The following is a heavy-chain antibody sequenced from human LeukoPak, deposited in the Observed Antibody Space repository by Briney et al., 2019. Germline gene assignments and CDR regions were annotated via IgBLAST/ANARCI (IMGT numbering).Heavy chain of an antibody. CDR1: GGSISNYC. CDR2: IYTGGST. V-gene: IGHV4-4*07. CDR3: ASSRPYDSSGYFAFDI. Sequence: SETLSLTCAVSGGSISNYCCTWIRQPAGKGLEWIGRIYTGGSTNYNPSLKSRVTMSVDTSRKQFSLKLSSVTAADTAVYYCASSRPYDSSGYFAFDIWGQGTMVTVSS. D-gene: IGHD3-22*01. J-gene: IGHJ3*02.